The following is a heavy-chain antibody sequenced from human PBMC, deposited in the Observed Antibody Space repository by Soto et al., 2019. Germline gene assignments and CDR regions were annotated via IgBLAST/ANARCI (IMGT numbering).Heavy chain of an antibody. Sequence: ASVKVSCKASGYTFTGYYMHWVRQAPGQGLEWMGWINPNSGGTNYAQKFQGWVTMTRDTSISTAYMELSRLRSDDTAVYYCARAVGYYGSGSYSHGMDVWGKGTRVTVPS. CDR1: GYTFTGYY. CDR3: ARAVGYYGSGSYSHGMDV. J-gene: IGHJ6*04. CDR2: INPNSGGT. V-gene: IGHV1-2*04. D-gene: IGHD3-10*01.